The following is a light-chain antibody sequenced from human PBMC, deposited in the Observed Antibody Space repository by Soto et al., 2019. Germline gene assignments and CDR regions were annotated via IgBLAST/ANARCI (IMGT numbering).Light chain of an antibody. CDR2: RNN. Sequence: QSVLTQPPSASGTPGQRVTISCSGSSSNFGSNYVYWYQQLPGTAPKLLIYRNNQRPSGVPDRFSGPKSGTSASLAISGLRSEDEADYYCAAWDDSLSGRYVFGTGTKVTVL. V-gene: IGLV1-47*01. CDR1: SSNFGSNY. CDR3: AAWDDSLSGRYV. J-gene: IGLJ1*01.